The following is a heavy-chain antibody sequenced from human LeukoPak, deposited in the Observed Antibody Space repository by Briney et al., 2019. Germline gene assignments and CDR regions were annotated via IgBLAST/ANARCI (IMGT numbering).Heavy chain of an antibody. J-gene: IGHJ6*03. CDR1: RGSINTYN. CDR2: THTNGNG. CDR3: TGERSLWPGYDYCMDV. V-gene: IGHV4-4*07. Sequence: SETLSLTCTDSRGSINTYNWSGIWPPPPEGREWIGRTHTNGNGSYNPSPLSRVAMSVGTSKKKIHLRLSRVTAAATALYYCTGERSLWPGYDYCMDVWGGGTTVTVSS. D-gene: IGHD1-26*01.